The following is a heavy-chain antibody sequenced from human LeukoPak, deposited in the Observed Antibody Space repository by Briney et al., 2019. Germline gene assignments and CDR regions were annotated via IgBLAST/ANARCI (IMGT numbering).Heavy chain of an antibody. V-gene: IGHV5-51*01. Sequence: GESLKISCKGSGYSFTSYWIGWVRQMPGKGLEWMGIIYPGDSDTRYSPSFQGQVTISADKSISTAYLQWSSLKASDTAMYYCARLNIVVVPAAMSGWFDPWGQGTLVTVSS. D-gene: IGHD2-2*01. CDR3: ARLNIVVVPAAMSGWFDP. CDR1: GYSFTSYW. CDR2: IYPGDSDT. J-gene: IGHJ5*02.